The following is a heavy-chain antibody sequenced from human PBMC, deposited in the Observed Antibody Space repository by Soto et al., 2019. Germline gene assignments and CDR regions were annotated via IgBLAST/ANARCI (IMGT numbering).Heavy chain of an antibody. Sequence: QVQLVQSGAEVKKPGSSVKVSCQASGGTFSSYAISWVRQAPGQGLEWMGGIIPIFGTANYAPKFQGRVTIPSDEPTRTAYRGRSSLRSEATAVYYLERDCSSAELVGYYYGLDVWGKGTTVTVSS. J-gene: IGHJ6*04. CDR2: IIPIFGTA. CDR3: ERDCSSAELVGYYYGLDV. CDR1: GGTFSSYA. V-gene: IGHV1-69*01. D-gene: IGHD6-6*01.